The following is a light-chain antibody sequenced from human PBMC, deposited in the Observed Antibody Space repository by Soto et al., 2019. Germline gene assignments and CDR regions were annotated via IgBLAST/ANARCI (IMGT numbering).Light chain of an antibody. Sequence: QSALNQPPSASGSPGQSVTISCTGTSSDVGGYNYVSWYQQHPGKAPKLMIYEVTKRPSGVPDRFSGSKSGNTASLTVSGLQAEDEADYYCSSYAGSNILYVFGTGTKVTVL. V-gene: IGLV2-8*01. J-gene: IGLJ1*01. CDR2: EVT. CDR3: SSYAGSNILYV. CDR1: SSDVGGYNY.